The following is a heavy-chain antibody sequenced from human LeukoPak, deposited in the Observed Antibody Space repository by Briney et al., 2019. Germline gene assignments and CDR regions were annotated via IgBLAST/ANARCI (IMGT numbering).Heavy chain of an antibody. V-gene: IGHV4-39*07. CDR3: ARVLKTQLWLYYFDY. CDR2: IYYSGST. J-gene: IGHJ4*02. Sequence: SETLSLTCTVSGGSVSSSSYYWGWIRQPPGKGLEWIGSIYYSGSTYYNPSLKSRVTISVDTSKNQFSLRLSSVTAADTAVYYCARVLKTQLWLYYFDYWGQGTPVTVSS. CDR1: GGSVSSSSYY. D-gene: IGHD5-18*01.